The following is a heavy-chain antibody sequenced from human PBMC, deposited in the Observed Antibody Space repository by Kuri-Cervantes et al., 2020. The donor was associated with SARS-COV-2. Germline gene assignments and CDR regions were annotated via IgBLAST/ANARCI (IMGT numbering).Heavy chain of an antibody. J-gene: IGHJ6*02. CDR3: AKAVVSYYYYGMDV. CDR1: GFTFSSYG. CDR2: ISYDGSNK. V-gene: IGHV3-30*18. Sequence: GGSLSLSCAASGFTFSSYGMHWVRQAPGKGLEWVAVISYDGSNKYYADSVKGRFTISRDNSKNTLYLQMNSLRAEDAAVYYCAKAVVSYYYYGMDVWGQGTTVTVSS. D-gene: IGHD3-22*01.